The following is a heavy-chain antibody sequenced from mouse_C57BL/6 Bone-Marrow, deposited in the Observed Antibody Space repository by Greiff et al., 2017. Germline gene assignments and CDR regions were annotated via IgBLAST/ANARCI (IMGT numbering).Heavy chain of an antibody. J-gene: IGHJ3*01. V-gene: IGHV7-4*01. CDR2: IRNKANGYTT. CDR1: GFTFTDYY. Sequence: EVQVVESGGGLVQPGASLRLSCAASGFTFTDYYMSWVRQPPGKAPEWLALIRNKANGYTTEYTASVKGRFTISRDNAQNSPYLPMNPLRAEDSATYYCVKAVRDWFAYWGQGTLVTVSA. CDR3: VKAVRDWFAY.